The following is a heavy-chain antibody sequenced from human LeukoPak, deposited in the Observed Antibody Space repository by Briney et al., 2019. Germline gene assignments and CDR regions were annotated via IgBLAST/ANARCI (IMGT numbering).Heavy chain of an antibody. Sequence: SVTVSCTASGGTFTSYAISWVRQAPGQGLEWMGGIIPIFGTANYAQKFQGRVTITADESTSTAYMELSSLRSEDTAVYYCARGGELERRGPFGYYYYGMDVWGQGTTVTVSS. CDR3: ARGGELERRGPFGYYYYGMDV. V-gene: IGHV1-69*13. CDR1: GGTFTSYA. CDR2: IIPIFGTA. D-gene: IGHD1-1*01. J-gene: IGHJ6*02.